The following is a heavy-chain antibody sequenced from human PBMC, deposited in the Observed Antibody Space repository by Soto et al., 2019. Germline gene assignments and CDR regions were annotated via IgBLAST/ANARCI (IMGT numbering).Heavy chain of an antibody. Sequence: GESLKISCEASGYMFPIYHISWVRQMPGKGLEWVGKIDPSDSRTMYRPSSRARITISVDKSINTAYLEWGRLKASDTAMYYCARHGSNGDFDFWGQGXQVTVSS. J-gene: IGHJ4*02. CDR1: GYMFPIYH. CDR2: IDPSDSRT. V-gene: IGHV5-10-1*01. D-gene: IGHD2-8*01. CDR3: ARHGSNGDFDF.